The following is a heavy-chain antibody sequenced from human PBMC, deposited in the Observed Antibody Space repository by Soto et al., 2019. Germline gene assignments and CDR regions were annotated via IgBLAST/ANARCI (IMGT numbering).Heavy chain of an antibody. V-gene: IGHV4-31*03. CDR3: ARVEYSYGYVGYGMDV. CDR1: GGSISSGGYY. Sequence: QVQLQESGPGLVKPSQTLSLTCTVSGGSISSGGYYWSWIRQHPGKGLEWIGDIYYSGSTYYNPSLKSRVTISVDTSKNQFSLKLSSVTAADTAVYYCARVEYSYGYVGYGMDVWGQGTTVTVSS. D-gene: IGHD5-18*01. CDR2: IYYSGST. J-gene: IGHJ6*02.